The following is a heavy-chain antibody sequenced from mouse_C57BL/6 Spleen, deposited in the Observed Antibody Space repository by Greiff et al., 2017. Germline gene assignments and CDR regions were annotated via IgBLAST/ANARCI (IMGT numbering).Heavy chain of an antibody. CDR2: ISYDGSN. J-gene: IGHJ3*01. CDR3: ARDYDGGLAY. Sequence: EVKLMESGPGLVKPSQSLSLTCSVTGYSITSGYYWHWIRQFPGNKLEWMGYISYDGSNNYNPSLKNRISITRDTSKNQFFLKLNSVTTEDTATYDCARDYDGGLAYWGQGTLVTVSA. V-gene: IGHV3-6*01. CDR1: GYSITSGYY. D-gene: IGHD2-12*01.